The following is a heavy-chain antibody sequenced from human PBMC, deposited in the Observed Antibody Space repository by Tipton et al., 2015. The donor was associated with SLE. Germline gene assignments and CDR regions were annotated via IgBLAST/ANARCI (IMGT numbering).Heavy chain of an antibody. CDR1: GFIFRSYV. V-gene: IGHV3-30*03. CDR3: ARDETGDGAFDI. Sequence: RSLRLSCAASGFIFRSYVMNWVRQAPGKGLEWVALISYDGSNEYYADSVKGRFTISRENSKNMLFLQMNSLRAEDTAVYYCARDETGDGAFDIWGQGTMVTVSS. CDR2: ISYDGSNE. J-gene: IGHJ3*02. D-gene: IGHD7-27*01.